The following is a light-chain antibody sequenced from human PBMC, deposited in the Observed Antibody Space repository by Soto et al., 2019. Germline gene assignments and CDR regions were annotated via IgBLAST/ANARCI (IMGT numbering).Light chain of an antibody. V-gene: IGLV2-14*01. J-gene: IGLJ1*01. CDR2: DVS. Sequence: QSALTQPASVSGSPGQSITISCTGTSSDIGNYNYVSWYQQYPGKAPKLMIYDVSHRPSGVSNRFSGSKSGNTASLTISGLQDEDEAEYYCSSYTTSSTLIFGTGTKVTVL. CDR1: SSDIGNYNY. CDR3: SSYTTSSTLI.